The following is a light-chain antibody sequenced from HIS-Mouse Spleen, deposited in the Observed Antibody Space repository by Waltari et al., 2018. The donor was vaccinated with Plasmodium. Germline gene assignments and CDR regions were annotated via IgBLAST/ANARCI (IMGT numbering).Light chain of an antibody. CDR2: SNN. CDR1: IPSIGRNT. J-gene: IGLJ2*01. V-gene: IGLV1-44*01. CDR3: AAWDDSLNGVV. Sequence: QSVLTQPPSASGTPGQRGTISCSGSIPSIGRNTVNWYQQLPGTAPNLLIYSNNQRPSGVPDRFSGSKSGTSASLAISGLQSEDEADYYCAAWDDSLNGVVFAGGTKLTVL.